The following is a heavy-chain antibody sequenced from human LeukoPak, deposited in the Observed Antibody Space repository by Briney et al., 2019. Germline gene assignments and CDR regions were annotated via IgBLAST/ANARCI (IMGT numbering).Heavy chain of an antibody. CDR1: GFTFNNYG. J-gene: IGHJ4*02. CDR3: VKESDEYSSSSSDY. Sequence: GGSLRLSCAASGFTFNNYGMQWVRQAPGKGLEWVAVISYTGSTKYYVDSVKGRFTISRDNSKNTLYLQMNSLRAEDTAVYYCVKESDEYSSSSSDYWGQGTLVTVSS. V-gene: IGHV3-30*18. CDR2: ISYTGSTK. D-gene: IGHD6-6*01.